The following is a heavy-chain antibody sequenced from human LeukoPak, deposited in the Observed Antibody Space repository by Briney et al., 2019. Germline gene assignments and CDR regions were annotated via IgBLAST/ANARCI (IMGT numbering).Heavy chain of an antibody. J-gene: IGHJ4*02. D-gene: IGHD3-22*01. CDR1: GGSISSYY. CDR3: ARAPYYYDSSGEGV. CDR2: IYYSGCT. V-gene: IGHV4-59*01. Sequence: SETLSLTCTVSGGSISSYYWSWIRQPPGKGLEWIGYIYYSGCTNYNPSLKSRVTISVDTSKNQFSLKLSSVTAADTAVYYCARAPYYYDSSGEGVWGQGTLVTVSS.